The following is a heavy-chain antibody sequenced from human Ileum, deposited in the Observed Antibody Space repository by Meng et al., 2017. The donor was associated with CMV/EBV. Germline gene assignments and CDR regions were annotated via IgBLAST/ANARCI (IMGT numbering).Heavy chain of an antibody. Sequence: QMQLTQSWPGLMKPSATLTLSCSASGGSISRYNWNWVRQSAGKGLEWIGRVYTSGSTNIHAYLESRITMSVAKSTNQVSLDLSSVTAADTAVYYCARSDYSGNYFALDYWGPGSLVTVSS. V-gene: IGHV4-4*07. CDR1: GGSISRYN. CDR2: VYTSGST. CDR3: ARSDYSGNYFALDY. D-gene: IGHD1-26*01. J-gene: IGHJ4*02.